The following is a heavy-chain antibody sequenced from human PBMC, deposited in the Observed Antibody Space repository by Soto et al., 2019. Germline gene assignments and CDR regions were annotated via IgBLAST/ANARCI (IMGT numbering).Heavy chain of an antibody. CDR1: GDSISTVDYS. Sequence: PSETLSLTCSVSGDSISTVDYSWAWVRQPPGQALEYIGYIYKSATTYYNPSFESRVAISLDTSKSQFSLNVTSLTAADTAVYFCARGRYCLTGRCFPNWFDSWGQGTLVTVSS. D-gene: IGHD2-15*01. J-gene: IGHJ5*01. V-gene: IGHV4-30-4*01. CDR2: IYKSATT. CDR3: ARGRYCLTGRCFPNWFDS.